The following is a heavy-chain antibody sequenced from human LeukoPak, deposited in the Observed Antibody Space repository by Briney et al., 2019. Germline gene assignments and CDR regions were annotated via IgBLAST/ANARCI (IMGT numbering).Heavy chain of an antibody. Sequence: SETLSLTCTVSGASISSYYWNWIRQPPGKGLEWIGYIYYSGSTIYNPSLKSRVTMSVDMSKNQFPLKLSSVTAADTAVYYCATRPGDYPPWSFDLWGRGTLVTVSS. D-gene: IGHD4-17*01. CDR1: GASISSYY. V-gene: IGHV4-59*08. CDR2: IYYSGST. CDR3: ATRPGDYPPWSFDL. J-gene: IGHJ2*01.